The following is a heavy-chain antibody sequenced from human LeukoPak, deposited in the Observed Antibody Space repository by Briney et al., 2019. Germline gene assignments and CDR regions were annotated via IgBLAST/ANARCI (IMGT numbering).Heavy chain of an antibody. V-gene: IGHV3-30*04. Sequence: GGSLRLSCAASGFTFSSYAMHWVRQAPGKGLEWVAVISYDGSNKYYADSVKGRFTISRDNSKNTLYLQMNSLRAEDTAVYYCASVPPSIAVAGTDDYWGQGTLVTVSS. D-gene: IGHD6-19*01. J-gene: IGHJ4*02. CDR1: GFTFSSYA. CDR2: ISYDGSNK. CDR3: ASVPPSIAVAGTDDY.